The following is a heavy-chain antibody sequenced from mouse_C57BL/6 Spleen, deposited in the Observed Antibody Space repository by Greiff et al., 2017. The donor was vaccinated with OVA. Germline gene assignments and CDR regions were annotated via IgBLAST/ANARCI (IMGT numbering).Heavy chain of an antibody. J-gene: IGHJ1*03. Sequence: VQLQQSGAELVRPGASVKLSCTASGFNIKDYYMHWVKQRPEQGLEWIGRIDPEDGDTEYAPKFQGKATMTADTSSNTAYLQLSSLTSEDTAVYYCTTYVNYYGSSNWYFDVWGTGTTVTVSS. CDR1: GFNIKDYY. CDR2: IDPEDGDT. D-gene: IGHD1-1*01. V-gene: IGHV14-1*01. CDR3: TTYVNYYGSSNWYFDV.